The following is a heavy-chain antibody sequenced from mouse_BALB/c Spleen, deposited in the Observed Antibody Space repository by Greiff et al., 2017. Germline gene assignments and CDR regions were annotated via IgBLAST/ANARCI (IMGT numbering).Heavy chain of an antibody. CDR2: ISSGGGST. D-gene: IGHD1-2*01. CDR1: GFAFSSYD. J-gene: IGHJ2*01. V-gene: IGHV5-12-1*01. Sequence: EVKVVESGGGLVKPGGSLKLSCAASGFAFSSYDMSWVRQTPEKRLEWVAYISSGGGSTYYPDTVKGRFTISRDNAKNTLYLQMSSLKSEDTAMYYCARQPSFPYYFDYWGQGTTLTVSS. CDR3: ARQPSFPYYFDY.